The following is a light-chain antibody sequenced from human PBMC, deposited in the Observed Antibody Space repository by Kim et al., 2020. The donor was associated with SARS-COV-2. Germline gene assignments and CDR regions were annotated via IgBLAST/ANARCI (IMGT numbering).Light chain of an antibody. J-gene: IGKJ1*01. Sequence: PGERATLSCRASQSVSSSYLAWYQQKTGQPPRLLIYGASSRATGIPDRFSGSGSGTDFTLTISRLEPEDLAVYYCQHYGSSPRTFGQGTKVDIK. CDR3: QHYGSSPRT. CDR1: QSVSSSY. CDR2: GAS. V-gene: IGKV3-20*01.